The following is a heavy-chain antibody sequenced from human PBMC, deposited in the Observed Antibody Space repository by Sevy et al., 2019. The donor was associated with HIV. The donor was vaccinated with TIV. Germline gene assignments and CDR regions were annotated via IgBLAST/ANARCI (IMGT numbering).Heavy chain of an antibody. CDR1: XXXVSSNY. CDR3: ATGGGYSXXXVXXXXX. D-gene: IGHD1-26*01. CDR2: XYXXGST. V-gene: IGHV3-53*01. J-gene: IGHJ3*01. Sequence: GGSLXLXXAASXXXVSSNYMXWVXXAXXXXLEXXXXXYXXGSTYYADXVKGRFTISRDNSKNTLYLQMNSLRAEDTAVYYCATGGGYSXXXVXXXXXXGXXTMVTVSS.